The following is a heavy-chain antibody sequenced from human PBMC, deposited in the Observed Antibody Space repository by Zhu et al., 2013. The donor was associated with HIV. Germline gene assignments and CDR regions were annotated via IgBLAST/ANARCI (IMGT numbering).Heavy chain of an antibody. D-gene: IGHD3-10*01. CDR1: GFTFSNAW. CDR3: TTGMSPGGSFDVFDV. CDR2: IKRKSDGGTA. J-gene: IGHJ3*01. Sequence: EVQLVESGGGLVKPGESLRLSCAASGFTFSNAWMSWVRQAPGKGPEWVGRIKRKSDGGTADHAAPVKGRFTISRDDSKKTLYLQMNSLKTEDTAVYYCTTGMSPGGSFDVFDVWGQGTMVIVSS. V-gene: IGHV3-15*01.